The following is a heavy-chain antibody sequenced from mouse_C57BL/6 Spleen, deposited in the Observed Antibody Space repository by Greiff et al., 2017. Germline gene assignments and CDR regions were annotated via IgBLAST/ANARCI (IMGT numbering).Heavy chain of an antibody. CDR1: GFNFKNTY. J-gene: IGHJ4*01. V-gene: IGHV14-3*01. D-gene: IGHD1-1*02. CDR2: IHPANGNT. CDR3: ARSCGSEGYTLDY. Sequence: EVQLQQPVAELVRPGASVKLSCKASGFNFKNTYMHWVKQRPEQGLEWIGRIHPANGNTNYTAKFQGKATLTVDTSSNTAYLQLSSLTSEDTANYYGARSCGSEGYTLDYWGQGTSVTVSS.